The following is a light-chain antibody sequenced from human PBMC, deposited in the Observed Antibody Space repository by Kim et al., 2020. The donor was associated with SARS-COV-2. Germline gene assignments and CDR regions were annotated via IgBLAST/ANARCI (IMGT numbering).Light chain of an antibody. CDR2: TSN. J-gene: IGLJ3*02. V-gene: IGLV1-44*01. CDR3: ATWDDSLNAWV. CDR1: SSNIGRNT. Sequence: GQRVTISCSGSSSNIGRNTVNWYQQFPGTAPKLLIYTSNQRPSGVPDRFSGSKSGTSASLAISGLQSEDEADYYCATWDDSLNAWVFGGGTQLTVL.